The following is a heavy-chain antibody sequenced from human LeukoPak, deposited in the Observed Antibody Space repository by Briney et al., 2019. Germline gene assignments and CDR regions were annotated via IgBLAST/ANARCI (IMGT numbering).Heavy chain of an antibody. CDR3: ARDQYCSGGRCYSDFDY. D-gene: IGHD2-15*01. Sequence: GGSLRLSCAASGFTFSSYEMNWVRQAPGKGLEWVSYISSSGSTIYYADSVKGRFTISRDNAKNSLYLQMNSLRAEDTAVYYCARDQYCSGGRCYSDFDYWGQGTLVTVSS. J-gene: IGHJ4*02. V-gene: IGHV3-48*03. CDR2: ISSSGSTI. CDR1: GFTFSSYE.